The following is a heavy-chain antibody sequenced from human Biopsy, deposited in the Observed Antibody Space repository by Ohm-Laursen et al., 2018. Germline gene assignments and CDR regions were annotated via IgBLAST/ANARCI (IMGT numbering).Heavy chain of an antibody. CDR3: VRGWGGYNFDS. J-gene: IGHJ4*01. CDR2: IDVLDYNT. D-gene: IGHD2-2*02. Sequence: SLRLSCTASGFTFNTYGMRWVRQAPGKGLEWVSHIDVLDYNTYYVDSVRGRLTISRDNSKEMVYLQINSLRADDTAVYYCVRGWGGYNFDSWGPGTLVTVSS. CDR1: GFTFNTYG. V-gene: IGHV3-23*01.